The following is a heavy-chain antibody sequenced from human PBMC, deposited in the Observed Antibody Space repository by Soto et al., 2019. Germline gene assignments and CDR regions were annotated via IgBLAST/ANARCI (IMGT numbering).Heavy chain of an antibody. Sequence: QVQLQESGPGLVKPSETLSLTCTVSGGSISSYYWSWIRQPQGKGLEWIGYIYYSGSTNYNPSLKSRVTISVDTSNNQFCLTLRSVTAADTAVSYCAREGYSTSWYACAAFDIWGQGTMVTVSS. D-gene: IGHD6-13*01. CDR1: GGSISSYY. CDR2: IYYSGST. V-gene: IGHV4-59*01. J-gene: IGHJ3*02. CDR3: AREGYSTSWYACAAFDI.